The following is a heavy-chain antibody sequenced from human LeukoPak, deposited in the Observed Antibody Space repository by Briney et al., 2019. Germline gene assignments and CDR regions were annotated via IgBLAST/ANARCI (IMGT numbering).Heavy chain of an antibody. CDR1: GFTFSSYA. CDR2: ISGSGGST. V-gene: IGHV3-23*01. Sequence: PTGGSLRLSCAASGFTFSSYAMGWVRHAPGEGLECVSAISGSGGSTYYADSVKGRFTISRDNSKNTLYLQMNSLRAEDTAVYYCAKGLCGGDCYVYYYYYGMDVWGQGTTVTVSS. J-gene: IGHJ6*02. D-gene: IGHD2-21*02. CDR3: AKGLCGGDCYVYYYYYGMDV.